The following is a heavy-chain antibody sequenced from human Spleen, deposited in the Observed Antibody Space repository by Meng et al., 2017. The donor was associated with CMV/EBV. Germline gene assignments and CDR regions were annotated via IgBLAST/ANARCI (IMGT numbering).Heavy chain of an antibody. CDR1: GGSISGSTFY. CDR3: ARGARGYSGRSPFDY. V-gene: IGHV4-39*07. Sequence: SETLSLTCTVSGGSISGSTFYWGWIRQPPGKGLEWIGEINHSGSTNYNPSLKSRVTISVDTSKNQFSLKLSSVTAADTAVYYCARGARGYSGRSPFDYWGQGTLVTVSS. D-gene: IGHD5-12*01. CDR2: INHSGST. J-gene: IGHJ4*02.